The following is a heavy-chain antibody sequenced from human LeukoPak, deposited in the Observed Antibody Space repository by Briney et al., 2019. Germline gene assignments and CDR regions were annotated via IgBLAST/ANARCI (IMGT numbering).Heavy chain of an antibody. CDR1: GYTFTNYW. Sequence: GESLKISRKGSGYTFTNYWIGWVRQMPGKGLEWMGIILPGDSDTRYSPSFKGQVTMSVDKSISTAYLQWSSLKASDTAMYYCARQYYETLTGPNWFDAWGQGTLVTVSS. D-gene: IGHD3-9*01. CDR2: ILPGDSDT. J-gene: IGHJ5*02. CDR3: ARQYYETLTGPNWFDA. V-gene: IGHV5-51*01.